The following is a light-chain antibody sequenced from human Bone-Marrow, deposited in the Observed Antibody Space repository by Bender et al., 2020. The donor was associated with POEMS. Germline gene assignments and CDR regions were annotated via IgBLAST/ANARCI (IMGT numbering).Light chain of an antibody. CDR2: DVT. CDR3: SSYTSTNTLV. CDR1: SSDVGAYNF. J-gene: IGLJ1*01. V-gene: IGLV2-14*03. Sequence: QSALTQPRSVSGSPGQSVTISCTGTSSDVGAYNFVSWYQQHPGKAPKLMLYDVTERPSGVSNRLSASKSGNTASLTISGLQADDEADYYCSSYTSTNTLVFGTGTKVTVL.